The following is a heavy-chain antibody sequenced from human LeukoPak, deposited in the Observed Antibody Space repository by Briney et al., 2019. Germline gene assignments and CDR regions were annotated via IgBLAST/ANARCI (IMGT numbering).Heavy chain of an antibody. CDR1: EYTFTNYN. Sequence: GASVKVSCKASEYTFTNYNINWVRQATGQGLEWMGWMNPNSGNTDYAQKFQGRVTMTRNTSISTAYMELSSLRSEDTAVYYCARGVSIAARLPDYYYYYYMDVWGKGTTVTVSS. CDR2: MNPNSGNT. V-gene: IGHV1-8*01. CDR3: ARGVSIAARLPDYYYYYYMDV. D-gene: IGHD6-6*01. J-gene: IGHJ6*03.